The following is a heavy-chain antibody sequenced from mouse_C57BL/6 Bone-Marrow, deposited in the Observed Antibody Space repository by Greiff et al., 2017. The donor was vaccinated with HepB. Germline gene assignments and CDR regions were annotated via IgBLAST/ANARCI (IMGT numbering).Heavy chain of an antibody. CDR1: GFTFSDYG. CDR2: ISSGSSTI. Sequence: EVHLVESGGGLVKPGGSLKLSCAASGFTFSDYGMHWVSPAPEKGLEWVAYISSGSSTIYYADTVKGRFTISRDNAKNTLFLQMTSLRSEDTAVYYCARPLIYDYGSSPIVTTVNRDAMDYWGQGTSVTVSS. V-gene: IGHV5-17*01. D-gene: IGHD1-1*01. CDR3: ARPLIYDYGSSPIVTTVNRDAMDY. J-gene: IGHJ4*01.